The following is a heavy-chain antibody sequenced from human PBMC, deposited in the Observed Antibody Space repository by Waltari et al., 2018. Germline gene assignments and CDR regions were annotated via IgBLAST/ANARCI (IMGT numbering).Heavy chain of an antibody. J-gene: IGHJ4*02. CDR1: GYPISSGYY. CDR3: AKIGWSDVPA. Sequence: QVQLQESGPGLVKPSETLSLTCVVPGYPISSGYYWGWIRQPPGKGLEWLGTTYQTGSTFDNPSLKGRLTISMDVSKNQWSLKLTSVAAADTAVYYCAKIGWSDVPAWGQGTLVTVSS. CDR2: TYQTGST. V-gene: IGHV4-38-2*01. D-gene: IGHD1-1*01.